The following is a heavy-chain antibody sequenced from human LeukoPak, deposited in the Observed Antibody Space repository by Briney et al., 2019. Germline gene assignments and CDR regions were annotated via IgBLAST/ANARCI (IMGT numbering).Heavy chain of an antibody. V-gene: IGHV3-30-3*01. CDR2: ISYDGSNK. Sequence: GGSLRLSCAASGFTFSSYAMHWVRQAPGKGLEWVAVISYDGSNKYYADSVKGRFTISRDNSKNTLYLQMNSLRAEDTAVYYCARAGITRGVVPAAFDYWGQGTLVTVSS. CDR3: ARAGITRGVVPAAFDY. J-gene: IGHJ4*02. CDR1: GFTFSSYA. D-gene: IGHD2-2*01.